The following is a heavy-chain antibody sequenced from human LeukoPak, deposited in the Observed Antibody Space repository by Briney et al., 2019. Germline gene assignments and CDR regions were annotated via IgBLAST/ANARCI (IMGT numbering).Heavy chain of an antibody. Sequence: GGSLRLSCAASGFTVSSDYMSWVRQAPGKGLEWVSVIYGGGTTYYAGSVKGRFTISRGNSKNTLYLQMNSLRAEDTAMYYCARGSLLLDWGQGTLVTVPS. V-gene: IGHV3-66*01. CDR3: ARGSLLLD. D-gene: IGHD2-15*01. CDR1: GFTVSSDY. J-gene: IGHJ4*02. CDR2: IYGGGTT.